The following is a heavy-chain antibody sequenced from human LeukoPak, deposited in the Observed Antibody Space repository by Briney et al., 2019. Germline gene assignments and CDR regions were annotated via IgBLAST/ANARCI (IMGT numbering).Heavy chain of an antibody. CDR1: GFTFSSYA. D-gene: IGHD2-2*01. CDR3: AKERVYISSTSCFDY. J-gene: IGHJ4*02. V-gene: IGHV3-23*01. CDR2: ISGSGGSA. Sequence: GGSLRLSCAASGFTFSSYAMSWVRQAPGKGLEWVSAISGSGGSAYYADSVKGRFTISRDNSKNTLYLQMNSLRAEDTAVYYCAKERVYISSTSCFDYWGQGTLVTVSS.